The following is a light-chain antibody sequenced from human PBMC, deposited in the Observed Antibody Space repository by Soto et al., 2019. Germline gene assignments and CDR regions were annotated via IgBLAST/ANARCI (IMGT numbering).Light chain of an antibody. CDR1: HTIDIY. CDR2: TAS. CDR3: QQSYSSVRT. Sequence: DLQMTQSPSSLSASVGDRVTIACRASHTIDIYLNWYQQQPGKAPKLLIHTASTVHSGVPSRFSGSGSGTDFTLTISTLQPEDSATYYCQQSYSSVRTFGQGTKV. J-gene: IGKJ1*01. V-gene: IGKV1-39*01.